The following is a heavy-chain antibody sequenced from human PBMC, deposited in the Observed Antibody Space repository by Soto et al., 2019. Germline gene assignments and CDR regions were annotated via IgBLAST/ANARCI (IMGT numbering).Heavy chain of an antibody. Sequence: SETLSLTCAVSGGSVSSGAYSWSWIRQPPGKGLEWIGYIYHSGNTYYNPSLKSRVTISVDRSKNQFSLNLTSVTAADTAVYFCARDNSGYPNYFDPWGQGTPVTVSS. CDR1: GGSVSSGAYS. CDR2: IYHSGNT. CDR3: ARDNSGYPNYFDP. V-gene: IGHV4-30-2*01. J-gene: IGHJ5*02. D-gene: IGHD3-22*01.